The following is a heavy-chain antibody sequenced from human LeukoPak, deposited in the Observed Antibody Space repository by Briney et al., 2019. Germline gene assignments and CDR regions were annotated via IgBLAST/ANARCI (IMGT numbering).Heavy chain of an antibody. J-gene: IGHJ6*03. V-gene: IGHV3-30*18. CDR3: ANYYGSGSYPYYYYYYMDV. CDR2: ISYDGSNK. Sequence: PGGSLRLSCAASGFTFSSYVMHWVRQAPGKGLEWVAVISYDGSNKYYADSVKGRFTISRDNSKNTLYLQMNSLRAEDTAVYYCANYYGSGSYPYYYYYYMDVWGKGTTVTVSS. CDR1: GFTFSSYV. D-gene: IGHD3-10*01.